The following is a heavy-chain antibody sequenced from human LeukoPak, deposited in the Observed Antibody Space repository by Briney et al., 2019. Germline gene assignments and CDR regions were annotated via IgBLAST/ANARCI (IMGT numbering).Heavy chain of an antibody. CDR2: IYWDNNK. Sequence: SGPTLVKTTQTLTLTCSFSGYSLTTSGVGVGWIRQPPGKALEWLALIYWDNNKLYSPSLMSRLTIDNDPSQNQVALTMTNVDPVDTATYSCAHDGECRFLYYFYHWGQGTLVTVAT. J-gene: IGHJ4*02. CDR3: AHDGECRFLYYFYH. D-gene: IGHD4-17*01. CDR1: GYSLTTSGVG. V-gene: IGHV2-5*02.